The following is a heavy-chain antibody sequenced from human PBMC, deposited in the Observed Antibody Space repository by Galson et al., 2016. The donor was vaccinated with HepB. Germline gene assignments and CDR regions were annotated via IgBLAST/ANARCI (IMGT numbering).Heavy chain of an antibody. J-gene: IGHJ4*02. CDR3: AHRRCYSSGCHRFDY. CDR2: IYWDDDK. D-gene: IGHD6-19*01. Sequence: PALVKPTQTLTLTCTFSGFSLSTSGAGVGWIRQPPGKALEWLELIYWDDDKRYHPSLRSRLTITKGTTKNQVVLTMTNMDPVDTATYYCAHRRCYSSGCHRFDYWGQGTLVTVSS. CDR1: GFSLSTSGAG. V-gene: IGHV2-5*02.